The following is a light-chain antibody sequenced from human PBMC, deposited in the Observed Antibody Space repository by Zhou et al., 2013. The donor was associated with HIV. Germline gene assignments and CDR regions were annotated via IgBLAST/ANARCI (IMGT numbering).Light chain of an antibody. Sequence: EIVLTQSPGTLSLSPGERVTLSCRASQTVSSSSLAWYQQKPGQAPRLLIYGTSTRATGIPDRFSGSGSGTDFTLTISRLEPEDFAVYYCQQYGGLPPWTFGQGTKVEIK. CDR3: QQYGGLPPWT. CDR1: QTVSSSS. V-gene: IGKV3-20*01. CDR2: GTS. J-gene: IGKJ1*01.